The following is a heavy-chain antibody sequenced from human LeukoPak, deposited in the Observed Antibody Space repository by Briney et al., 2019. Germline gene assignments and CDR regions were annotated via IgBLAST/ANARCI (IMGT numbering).Heavy chain of an antibody. V-gene: IGHV4-39*01. CDR3: ARLSSGWSR. CDR1: GGSISSSSYY. CDR2: IYYSGST. D-gene: IGHD6-19*01. Sequence: SEALFLTCTVSGGSISSSSYYWGWIRQPPGKGLEWIGSIYYSGSTYYNPSLKSRVTISVDTSKNQFPLKLSSVTAADTAVYYCARLSSGWSRWGQGTLVTVSS. J-gene: IGHJ4*02.